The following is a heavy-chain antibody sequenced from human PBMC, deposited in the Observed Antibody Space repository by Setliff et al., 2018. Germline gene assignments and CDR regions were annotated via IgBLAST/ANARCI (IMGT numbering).Heavy chain of an antibody. CDR2: IIPIFGTT. CDR1: GGTFSNYD. J-gene: IGHJ6*03. V-gene: IGHV1-69*05. D-gene: IGHD5-12*01. Sequence: SVKVSCKASGGTFSNYDISWVRQAPGQGLEWMGGIIPIFGTTNYAQRFQGRVTITTDESTSTAYMELSSLRSEDTDVYYCARERGDIVTTTSYYYYLDVWGKGTTVTVSS. CDR3: ARERGDIVTTTSYYYYLDV.